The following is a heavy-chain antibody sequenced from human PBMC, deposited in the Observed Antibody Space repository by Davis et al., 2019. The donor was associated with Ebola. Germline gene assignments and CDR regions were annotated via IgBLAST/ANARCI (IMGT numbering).Heavy chain of an antibody. J-gene: IGHJ6*04. CDR1: GGSISSGGYY. V-gene: IGHV4-31*03. CDR3: ARHSSSPNSHGMDV. D-gene: IGHD6-13*01. Sequence: MPSETLSLTCTVSGGSISSGGYYWSWIRQHPGKGLEWIGYIYYSGSTYYNPSLKSRVTISVDTSKNQFSLKLSSVTAADTAVYYCARHSSSPNSHGMDVWGKGTTVTVSS. CDR2: IYYSGST.